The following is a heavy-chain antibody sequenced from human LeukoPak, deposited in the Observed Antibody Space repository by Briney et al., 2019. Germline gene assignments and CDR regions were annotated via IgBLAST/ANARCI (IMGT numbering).Heavy chain of an antibody. J-gene: IGHJ4*02. Sequence: PGGSLRLSCAASGFTFSSYAMSWVRQAPGKGLEWVAYIRYNGDTIHYADSVQGRFTISRDNSKSTLYLQMNSLRAEDTALYYCVRDLYSSSYYFNYWGQGSLVTVSS. CDR2: IRYNGDTI. V-gene: IGHV3-30*02. D-gene: IGHD6-6*01. CDR3: VRDLYSSSYYFNY. CDR1: GFTFSSYA.